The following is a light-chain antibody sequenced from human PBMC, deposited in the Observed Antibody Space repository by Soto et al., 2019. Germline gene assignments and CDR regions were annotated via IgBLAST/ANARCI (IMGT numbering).Light chain of an antibody. CDR1: SSDVGGYNY. Sequence: QSALTQPASVSGSPGQSITISCTGTSSDVGGYNYVSWYQQHPGKVPKLMICDVSNRPSGVSNRFSGSKSGNTASLTISGLQAEDEADYYCSSYTSSSTVVFGGGTKLTVL. V-gene: IGLV2-14*01. J-gene: IGLJ2*01. CDR3: SSYTSSSTVV. CDR2: DVS.